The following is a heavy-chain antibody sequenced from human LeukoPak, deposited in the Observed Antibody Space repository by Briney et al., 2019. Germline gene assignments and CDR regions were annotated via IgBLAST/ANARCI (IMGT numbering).Heavy chain of an antibody. CDR2: ISYDGSNK. Sequence: GGSLRLSCAASGLIFSSYAMHWVRQAPGKGLEWVALISYDGSNKYYADSVKGRFTISRDNSKNTLYLQMNSLRAEDTAVYYCARDHLTGITLPGYWGQGTLVTVSS. CDR1: GLIFSSYA. J-gene: IGHJ4*02. V-gene: IGHV3-30-3*01. D-gene: IGHD3-9*01. CDR3: ARDHLTGITLPGY.